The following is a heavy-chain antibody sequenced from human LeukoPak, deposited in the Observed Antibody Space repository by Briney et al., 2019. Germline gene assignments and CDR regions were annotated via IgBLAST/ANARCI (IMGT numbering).Heavy chain of an antibody. Sequence: GASVKVSCKASGGTFTGYYMHWVRQAPGQGLEWMGWINPNSGGTNYAQKFQGRVTITRDTSISTAYMELNRLTSDDTAVYYCARVLYYYDSGTYYNPWGQGTLVTVSS. CDR1: GGTFTGYY. J-gene: IGHJ5*02. D-gene: IGHD3-10*01. CDR2: INPNSGGT. V-gene: IGHV1-2*02. CDR3: ARVLYYYDSGTYYNP.